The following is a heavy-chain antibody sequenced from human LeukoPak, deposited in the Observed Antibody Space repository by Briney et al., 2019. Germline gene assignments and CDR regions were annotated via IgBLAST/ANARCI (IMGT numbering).Heavy chain of an antibody. CDR2: IKQDGSEK. D-gene: IGHD3-22*01. CDR1: GFTFSSYW. Sequence: GGSLRLSCAASGFTFSSYWMSWVRQAPGKGLEWVANIKQDGSEKYYVDSVKGRFTISRDNAKNSLYLQMNSLRAEDTAVYYCARAPRSSGYYSCYYYMDVWGKGTTVTVSS. V-gene: IGHV3-7*01. J-gene: IGHJ6*03. CDR3: ARAPRSSGYYSCYYYMDV.